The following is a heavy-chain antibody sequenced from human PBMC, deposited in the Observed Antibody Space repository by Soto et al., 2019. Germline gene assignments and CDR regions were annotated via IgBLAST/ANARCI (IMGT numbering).Heavy chain of an antibody. CDR3: ARDLYRDYGGFYYYYYGMDV. V-gene: IGHV3-48*02. D-gene: IGHD4-17*01. CDR2: ISSSSSTI. Sequence: PGGSLRLSCAASGFTFSSYSMNWVRQAPGKGLEWVSYISSSSSTIYYADSVKGRFTISRDNAKNSLYLQMNSLRDEDTAVYYCARDLYRDYGGFYYYYYGMDVWGQGTTVTVSS. J-gene: IGHJ6*02. CDR1: GFTFSSYS.